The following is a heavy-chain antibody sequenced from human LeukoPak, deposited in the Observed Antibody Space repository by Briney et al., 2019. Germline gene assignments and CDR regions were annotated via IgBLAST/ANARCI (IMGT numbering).Heavy chain of an antibody. J-gene: IGHJ3*02. Sequence: GGSLRLSCTVSGFTVSSNSMSWVRQAPGKGLEWVSFIYSGTIHYSDSVKGRFTISRDNSKNTLYLQMNSLRAEDTAVYYCARDHRRSGWFGELSAYAFDIWGQGTMVTVSS. V-gene: IGHV3-53*01. CDR3: ARDHRRSGWFGELSAYAFDI. CDR1: GFTVSSNS. D-gene: IGHD3-10*01. CDR2: IYSGTI.